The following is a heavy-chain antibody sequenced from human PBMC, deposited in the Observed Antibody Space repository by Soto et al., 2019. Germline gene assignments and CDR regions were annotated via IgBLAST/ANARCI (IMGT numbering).Heavy chain of an antibody. J-gene: IGHJ4*02. D-gene: IGHD4-4*01. CDR3: ARGSYSNYVDY. Sequence: GGSRRLSCAASGFTFSSYAMHWVRQAPGKGLEWVAVISYDGSNKYYADSVKGRFTISRDNSRNTLYLQMNSLRAEDTAVYYCARGSYSNYVDYWGQGTLVTVSS. CDR1: GFTFSSYA. V-gene: IGHV3-30-3*01. CDR2: ISYDGSNK.